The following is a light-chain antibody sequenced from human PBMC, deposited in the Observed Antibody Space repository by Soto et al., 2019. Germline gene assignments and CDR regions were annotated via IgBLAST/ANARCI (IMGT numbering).Light chain of an antibody. CDR2: AAS. CDR3: QQSYGIPFT. J-gene: IGKJ3*01. CDR1: RGIINY. Sequence: DIQMTQSPSSLSASVGDRVSLSCRARRGIINYLNWYQQRPGKAPKLLIYAASSLQSGVPSRFSGSGSGTDFTLVISSLQPEDFATYYCQQSYGIPFTFGPGTKVDIK. V-gene: IGKV1-39*01.